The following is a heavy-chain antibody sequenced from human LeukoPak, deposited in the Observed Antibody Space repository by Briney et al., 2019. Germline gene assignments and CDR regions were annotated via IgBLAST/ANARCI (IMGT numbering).Heavy chain of an antibody. CDR3: ASKRFLGY. Sequence: GGSLRLSCAASGFTFSDYWMSWVRQAPGKGLEWVANIKQDGSEKYYEDSVRGRFTISRDNAKNSLYLQMNSLRAEDTAVYYCASKRFLGYWGQGTLVTVSS. D-gene: IGHD3-3*01. CDR2: IKQDGSEK. V-gene: IGHV3-7*01. CDR1: GFTFSDYW. J-gene: IGHJ4*02.